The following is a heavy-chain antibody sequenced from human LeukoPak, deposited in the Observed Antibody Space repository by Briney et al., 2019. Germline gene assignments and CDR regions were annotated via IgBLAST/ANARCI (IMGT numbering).Heavy chain of an antibody. CDR3: ARGPTRKAAAGKYNWFDP. CDR1: GGSFSGYY. V-gene: IGHV4-34*01. D-gene: IGHD6-13*01. Sequence: PSETLSLTCAVYGGSFSGYYWSWIRQPPGKGLEWIGEINHSGSTNYNPSLKSRVTISVDTSKNQFSLKLSSVTAADTAVYYCARGPTRKAAAGKYNWFDPWGQGTLVTVSS. CDR2: INHSGST. J-gene: IGHJ5*02.